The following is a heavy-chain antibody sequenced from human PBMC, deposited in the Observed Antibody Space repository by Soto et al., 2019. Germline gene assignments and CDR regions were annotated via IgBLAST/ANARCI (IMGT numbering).Heavy chain of an antibody. D-gene: IGHD3-16*02. J-gene: IGHJ4*02. CDR2: MNPNSGNT. CDR3: AREDYDYVWGSDRYTDY. V-gene: IGHV1-8*01. Sequence: ASVKVSCKASGYTFTSYDINWVRQATGQGLEWMGWMNPNSGNTGYAQKFQGRVTMTRNTSISTAYMELSSLRSEDTAVYYCAREDYDYVWGSDRYTDYWGQGTLVTVSS. CDR1: GYTFTSYD.